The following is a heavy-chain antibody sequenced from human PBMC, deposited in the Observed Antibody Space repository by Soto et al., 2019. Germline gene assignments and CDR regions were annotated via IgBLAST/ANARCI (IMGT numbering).Heavy chain of an antibody. CDR2: ISVYNGNK. CDR1: GYTFSSYG. CDR3: AREKLLHLWQPYGLDV. D-gene: IGHD5-18*01. Sequence: VQLVQSGAEVKKPGASVKVSCKASGYTFSSYGITWVRQAPGQGLEWMGWISVYNGNKNYTQTLQGTVTMTTDTSTKTAYMELRSLRSDDTAVYYCAREKLLHLWQPYGLDVWGQGTTVTVSS. J-gene: IGHJ6*02. V-gene: IGHV1-18*01.